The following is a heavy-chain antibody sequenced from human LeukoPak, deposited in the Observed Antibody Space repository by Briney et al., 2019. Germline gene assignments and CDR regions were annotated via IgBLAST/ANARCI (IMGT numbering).Heavy chain of an antibody. CDR2: IHYSGST. CDR3: ARADYGDYVVFFDY. CDR1: GGSISSSIYF. Sequence: PSETLSLTCTVSGGSISSSIYFWGWIRQPPGKGLEWIGSIHYSGSTYHDPSLKSRVTVSLDTSKNQFSLKLSSVTAADTAVYYCARADYGDYVVFFDYWGQGTLVTVSS. V-gene: IGHV4-39*07. J-gene: IGHJ4*02. D-gene: IGHD4-17*01.